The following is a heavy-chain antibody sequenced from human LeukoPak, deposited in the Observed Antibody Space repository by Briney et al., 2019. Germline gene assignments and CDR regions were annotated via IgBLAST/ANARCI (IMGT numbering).Heavy chain of an antibody. CDR3: ARDYYDSSGYYHFHY. J-gene: IGHJ4*02. V-gene: IGHV1-18*01. D-gene: IGHD3-22*01. CDR1: GYTFTSYG. CDR2: ISAYNGNT. Sequence: ASVKVSCKASGYTFTSYGIGWVRQAPGQGLGWMGWISAYNGNTNYAQKLQGRVTMTTDTSTSTAYRELRSLRSDDTAVYYCARDYYDSSGYYHFHYWGQGTLVTVSS.